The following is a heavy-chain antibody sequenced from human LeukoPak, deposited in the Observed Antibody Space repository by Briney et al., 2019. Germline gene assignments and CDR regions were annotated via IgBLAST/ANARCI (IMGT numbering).Heavy chain of an antibody. J-gene: IGHJ6*02. Sequence: PGGSLRLSCAASGFTFSSYGMHWVRQAPGKGLEWVAVIWYDGSNKYYADSVKGRFTISRDNSKNTLYLQMNSLRAEDTAVYYCARDVAAAGTFFAGMDVWGRGTTVTVSS. CDR1: GFTFSSYG. CDR2: IWYDGSNK. CDR3: ARDVAAAGTFFAGMDV. V-gene: IGHV3-33*01. D-gene: IGHD6-13*01.